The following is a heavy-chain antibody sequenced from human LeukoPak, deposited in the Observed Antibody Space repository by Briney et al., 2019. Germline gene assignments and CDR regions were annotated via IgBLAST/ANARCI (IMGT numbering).Heavy chain of an antibody. CDR3: ASLYGDPVAL. V-gene: IGHV4-34*01. Sequence: SETLSLTCAVYGGSFSGYYWSWIRQPPGKGLEWIGEINHSGSTNYNPSLKSRVTISVDTSKNQFSLKLSSVTAADTAVYYCASLYGDPVALWGQGALVTVSS. D-gene: IGHD4-17*01. J-gene: IGHJ5*02. CDR1: GGSFSGYY. CDR2: INHSGST.